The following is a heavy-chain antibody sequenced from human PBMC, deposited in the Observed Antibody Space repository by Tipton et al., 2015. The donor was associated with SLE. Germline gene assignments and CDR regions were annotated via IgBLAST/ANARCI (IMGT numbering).Heavy chain of an antibody. CDR3: ARGFLEMFDP. CDR2: IHYSGKT. D-gene: IGHD3-3*01. V-gene: IGHV4-59*11. CDR1: GGSIDYHY. Sequence: TLSLTCTVSGGSIDYHYWSWIRQTPGKGLEYIGFIHYSGKTDSHPSPKSRVTMSVDTSKNQFSRRLSSVTTADTAVYYCARGFLEMFDPWGPGTLVTVSP. J-gene: IGHJ5*02.